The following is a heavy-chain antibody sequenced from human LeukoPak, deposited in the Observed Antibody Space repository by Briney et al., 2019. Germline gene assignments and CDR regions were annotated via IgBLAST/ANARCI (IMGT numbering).Heavy chain of an antibody. Sequence: SETLSLTCTVSGGSISSGGYYWSWIRQHPGKGLEWIGYIYYSGSTYYNPSLKSRVTISVDTSKNQFSLKLSSVTAADTAVYYCARGSRSYYFDYWGQGALVTVSS. D-gene: IGHD3-16*02. CDR2: IYYSGST. J-gene: IGHJ4*02. CDR1: GGSISSGGYY. CDR3: ARGSRSYYFDY. V-gene: IGHV4-31*03.